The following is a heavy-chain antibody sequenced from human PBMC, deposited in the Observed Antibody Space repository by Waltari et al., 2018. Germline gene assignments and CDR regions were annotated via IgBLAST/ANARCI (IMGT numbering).Heavy chain of an antibody. V-gene: IGHV3-53*01. Sequence: EVQLVESGGGLIQPGGSLRLSCAASGLTVSSNSMSWVRQAPGKGLEWVSVTYSGGTTYYADSVKGRFTISRDNSKNTLYLQMNNLRGEDTAIYYCARGIYFDYWGQGTLVTVSS. CDR3: ARGIYFDY. D-gene: IGHD1-20*01. CDR2: TYSGGTT. CDR1: GLTVSSNS. J-gene: IGHJ4*02.